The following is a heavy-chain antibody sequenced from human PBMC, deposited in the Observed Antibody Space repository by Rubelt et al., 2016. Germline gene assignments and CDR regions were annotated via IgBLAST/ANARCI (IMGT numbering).Heavy chain of an antibody. Sequence: QLQLQESGPGLVRPSETLSLTCTVSGGSIESTAYSWGWIRQPPGKGLEWIGGVYDSGSSFYNPSLKSRVIISVDRSKSQFSLNLRSVIAADTAVYYCARKMVDATRDVFDIWGQGTMVIVSS. J-gene: IGHJ3*02. CDR3: ARKMVDATRDVFDI. CDR1: GGSIESTAYS. V-gene: IGHV4-39*07. D-gene: IGHD2-15*01. CDR2: VYDSGSS.